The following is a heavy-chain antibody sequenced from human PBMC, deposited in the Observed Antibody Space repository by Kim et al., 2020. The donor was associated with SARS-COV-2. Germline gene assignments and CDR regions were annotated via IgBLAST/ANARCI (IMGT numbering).Heavy chain of an antibody. Sequence: KFQGSVTMTRDTSTSTVYMELSSLRSEDTAVYYCAREDILTGYFVYGMDVWGQGTTVTVSS. J-gene: IGHJ6*02. CDR3: AREDILTGYFVYGMDV. D-gene: IGHD3-9*01. V-gene: IGHV1-46*01.